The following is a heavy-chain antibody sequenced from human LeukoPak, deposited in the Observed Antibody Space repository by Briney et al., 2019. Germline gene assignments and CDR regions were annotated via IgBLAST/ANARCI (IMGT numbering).Heavy chain of an antibody. Sequence: GGSLRLSCAVSGLTFSDAWVSWVRQAPGKGLEWVARISASGAENYAAPVNARFTASRDDSKSTVYLHMNSLTTEDTAVYYCPTAPTRGWLPYFDSWGPGTVVTVSS. J-gene: IGHJ4*02. CDR3: PTAPTRGWLPYFDS. D-gene: IGHD5-24*01. CDR2: ISASGAE. V-gene: IGHV3-15*01. CDR1: GLTFSDAW.